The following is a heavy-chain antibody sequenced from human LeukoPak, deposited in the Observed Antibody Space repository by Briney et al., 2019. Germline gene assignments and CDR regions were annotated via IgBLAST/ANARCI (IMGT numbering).Heavy chain of an antibody. D-gene: IGHD6-13*01. CDR2: ISSSSTYT. CDR1: GFTFSDYY. Sequence: PGGSLRLSCAASGFTFSDYYMSWIRQAPGKGLEWVSYISSSSTYTNYADSVKGRFTISRDNAKKSVYLQMNSLRAEDTAVYYCASHKGSSWSLYYFHYWGQGTLVTVSS. V-gene: IGHV3-11*06. CDR3: ASHKGSSWSLYYFHY. J-gene: IGHJ4*02.